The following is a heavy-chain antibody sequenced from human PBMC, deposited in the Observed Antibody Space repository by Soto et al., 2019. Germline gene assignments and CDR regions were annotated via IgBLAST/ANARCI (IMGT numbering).Heavy chain of an antibody. Sequence: EVQLVESGGGLVQPGGSLRLSCAASGFTFSSYWMSWVRQAPGKGLEWVANIKQDGSEKYYVDSVKGRFTISRDNAKNSLYLQMNSLRAEDTAVYYCARDRAYIVVVPLLLDGMDVWGQGTTVTVSS. D-gene: IGHD2-2*01. CDR1: GFTFSSYW. V-gene: IGHV3-7*05. J-gene: IGHJ6*02. CDR2: IKQDGSEK. CDR3: ARDRAYIVVVPLLLDGMDV.